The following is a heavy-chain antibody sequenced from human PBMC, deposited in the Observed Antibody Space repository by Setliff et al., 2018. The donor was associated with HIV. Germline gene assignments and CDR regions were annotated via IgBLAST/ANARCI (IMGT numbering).Heavy chain of an antibody. CDR1: DSGTYY. J-gene: IGHJ4*02. V-gene: IGHV4-38-2*02. Sequence: PSETLSLTCTVSDSGTYYWGWIRQPPGKGLEWIGSMYHSGSTYFNPSLKSRLTISVDTSTNQFSLNLTSVTAADTAVYYCARDVGRLDYFDYWGQGTLVTVSS. D-gene: IGHD2-15*01. CDR3: ARDVGRLDYFDY. CDR2: MYHSGST.